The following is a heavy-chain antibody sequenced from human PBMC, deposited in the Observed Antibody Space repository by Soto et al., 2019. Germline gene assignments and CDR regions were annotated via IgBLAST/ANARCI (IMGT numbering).Heavy chain of an antibody. CDR3: ACSSGWWRLDV. Sequence: QVHLQESGPGLVKPSGTLSLTCGVSGGSLTNGYWWTWVRQPPGKGLEWIGEKHHSGSTDYNLSLQGRVSISLDTSQNQFSLMLSSVTAADTGVYYCACSSGWWRLDVWGQGTTVTGSS. D-gene: IGHD6-19*01. V-gene: IGHV4-4*02. CDR1: GGSLTNGYW. CDR2: KHHSGST. J-gene: IGHJ6*02.